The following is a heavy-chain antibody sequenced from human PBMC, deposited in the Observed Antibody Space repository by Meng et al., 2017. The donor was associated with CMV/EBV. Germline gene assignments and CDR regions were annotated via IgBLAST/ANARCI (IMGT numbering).Heavy chain of an antibody. V-gene: IGHV3-33*06. CDR2: IWYDGSNK. J-gene: IGHJ3*02. D-gene: IGHD3-3*01. CDR1: GFTFGSYG. Sequence: GESLKISCAASGFTFGSYGMHWVRQAPGKGLEWVAVIWYDGSNKYYADSVKGRFTISRDNSKNTLYLQMNSLRAEDTAVYYCAKEAHLYDFWTRDAFDIWGQGTMVTVSS. CDR3: AKEAHLYDFWTRDAFDI.